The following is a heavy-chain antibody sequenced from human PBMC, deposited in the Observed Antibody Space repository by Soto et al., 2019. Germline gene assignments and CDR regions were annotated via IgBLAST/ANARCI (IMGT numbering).Heavy chain of an antibody. Sequence: EVQLVQSGGGLVQPGGSLRLSCGASGFTFSSHWMTWVRQAPGKGLEWVASINPDGSVKHYVDSVKGRFTISRDNSKNTLYLQMNSLRAEDTAVYYCAKAPGYSSGWYYYYGMDVWGQGTTVTVSS. CDR2: INPDGSVK. CDR1: GFTFSSHW. J-gene: IGHJ6*02. CDR3: AKAPGYSSGWYYYYGMDV. V-gene: IGHV3-7*01. D-gene: IGHD6-19*01.